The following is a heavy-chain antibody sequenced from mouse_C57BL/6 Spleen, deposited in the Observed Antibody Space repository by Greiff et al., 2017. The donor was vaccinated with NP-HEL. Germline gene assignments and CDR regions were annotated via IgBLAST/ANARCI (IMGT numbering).Heavy chain of an antibody. Sequence: VMLVESGPGLVAPSQSLSITCTVSGFSLTSYAISWVRQPPGKGLEWLGVIWTGGGTNYNSAPKSRLSISKDNSKSQVFLTMNSLQTDDTARYYCARDYGNAMDDWGKGTSVTVSS. CDR1: GFSLTSYA. CDR2: IWTGGGT. D-gene: IGHD1-1*01. J-gene: IGHJ4*01. CDR3: ARDYGNAMDD. V-gene: IGHV2-9-1*01.